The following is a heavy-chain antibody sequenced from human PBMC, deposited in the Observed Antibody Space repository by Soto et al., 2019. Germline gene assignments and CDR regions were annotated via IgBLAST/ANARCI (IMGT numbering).Heavy chain of an antibody. V-gene: IGHV1-3*01. CDR3: ARVKVVVSPRVSREKKYFSYYYIDL. CDR1: GYILTSYA. Sequence: GASVKVSCKASGYILTSYAMHWVRQAPGQSLEWMGWINAGNGNTKYSERFQDRVSITMDTSANTAYMELSSLRSEDTAVYYCARVKVVVSPRVSREKKYFSYYYIDLWGKGSTVTVSS. CDR2: INAGNGNT. J-gene: IGHJ6*03. D-gene: IGHD2-15*01.